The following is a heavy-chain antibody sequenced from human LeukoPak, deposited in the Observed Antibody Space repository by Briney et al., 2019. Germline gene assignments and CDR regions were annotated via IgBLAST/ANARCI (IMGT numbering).Heavy chain of an antibody. CDR2: INHSGST. CDR3: ARAYYYDSSGYYLGLDY. CDR1: GGSFSGYY. Sequence: PSETLSLTCAVYGGSFSGYYWSWIRQPPGKGLEWIGEINHSGSTSYNPSLKSRVTISVDTSKNQFSLKLSSVTAADTAVYYCARAYYYDSSGYYLGLDYWGQGTLVTVSS. J-gene: IGHJ4*02. D-gene: IGHD3-22*01. V-gene: IGHV4-34*01.